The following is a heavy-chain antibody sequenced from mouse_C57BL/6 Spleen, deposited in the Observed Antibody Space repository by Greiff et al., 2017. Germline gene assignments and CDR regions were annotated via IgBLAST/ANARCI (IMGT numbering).Heavy chain of an antibody. CDR2: INPSTGGT. J-gene: IGHJ2*01. Sequence: VQLHQPGTELVKPGASVKLSCTASGYTFTRYWMHWVKQRPGQGLEWIGNINPSTGGTHYNEKFKRKATLTVDKSSSTAYMQLSSLTSEDSAVYYCARSGTTVVAYYFDYWGQGTTLTVSS. CDR1: GYTFTRYW. V-gene: IGHV1-53*01. CDR3: ARSGTTVVAYYFDY. D-gene: IGHD1-1*01.